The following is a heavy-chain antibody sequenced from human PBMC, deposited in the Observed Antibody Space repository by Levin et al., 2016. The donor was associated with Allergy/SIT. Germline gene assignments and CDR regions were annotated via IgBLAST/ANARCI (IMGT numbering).Heavy chain of an antibody. CDR3: AREWDCNGGRCCSVDP. CDR2: INPNSGGT. Sequence: ASVKVSCKASGYTFTESYIHWVRQAPGQGLEWMGWINPNSGGTNYAQKFQGRVTLTRDTSITTVYMELIRLRSDDTAMYYCAREWDCNGGRCCSVDPWGQGTLVTVSS. CDR1: GYTFTESY. J-gene: IGHJ5*02. D-gene: IGHD2-15*01. V-gene: IGHV1-2*02.